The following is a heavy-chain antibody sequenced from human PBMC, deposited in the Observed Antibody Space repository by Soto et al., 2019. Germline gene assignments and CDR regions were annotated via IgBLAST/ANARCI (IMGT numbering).Heavy chain of an antibody. D-gene: IGHD3-9*01. V-gene: IGHV4-59*11. J-gene: IGHJ4*02. CDR1: SGSISSLY. CDR2: VYYTGAT. Sequence: SETLSLSCTVSSGSISSLYWSWVRQPPGKGLEWIGYVYYTGATNYNPSLRSRVTISLETSKNQFVLNLSSVTAADTAVYYCAGRNGVNYDILTGPWGQGTLVTVSS. CDR3: AGRNGVNYDILTGP.